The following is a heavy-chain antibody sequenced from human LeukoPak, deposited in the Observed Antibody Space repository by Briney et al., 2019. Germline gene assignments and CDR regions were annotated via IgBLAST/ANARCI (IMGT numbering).Heavy chain of an antibody. Sequence: GGSLRLSCAASGLTFTRYSMSWVRQAPGKGLERVSSISTSSGYIYYADSVMGRFTISRDNAKNSLYLQMNSLRPEDTAVYYCASSDYVWGKPFYFDYWGQGTLVTVSS. J-gene: IGHJ4*02. CDR3: ASSDYVWGKPFYFDY. CDR1: GLTFTRYS. D-gene: IGHD3-16*01. CDR2: ISTSSGYI. V-gene: IGHV3-21*01.